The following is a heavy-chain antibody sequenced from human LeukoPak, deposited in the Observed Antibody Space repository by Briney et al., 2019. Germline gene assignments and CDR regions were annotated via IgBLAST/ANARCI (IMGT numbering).Heavy chain of an antibody. D-gene: IGHD6-19*01. Sequence: ASVTVSCKVSGYTLTELSMPWVRQAPGKGLEWMGGFDPEDGETIYAQKFQGRVTMTEDTSTDTAYMELSSLRSEDTAVYYCATVRGIAVANWFDPWGQGTLVTVSS. CDR3: ATVRGIAVANWFDP. J-gene: IGHJ5*02. CDR2: FDPEDGET. CDR1: GYTLTELS. V-gene: IGHV1-24*01.